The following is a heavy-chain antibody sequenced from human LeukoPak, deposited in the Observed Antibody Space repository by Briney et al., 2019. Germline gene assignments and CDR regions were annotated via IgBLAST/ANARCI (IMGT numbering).Heavy chain of an antibody. CDR3: ARHAVEGEWLQFYYFNY. CDR1: GGSIRNSSFY. CDR2: IYSTGTT. V-gene: IGHV4-39*01. Sequence: SETLSLTCAVSGGSIRNSSFYWGWIRQPPGKGLEWIASIYSTGTTYYNPSIKSRITIFVDTSKNQVSLKLRSVTAADTAVYYCARHAVEGEWLQFYYFNYWGQGSLVTVSS. J-gene: IGHJ4*02. D-gene: IGHD5-24*01.